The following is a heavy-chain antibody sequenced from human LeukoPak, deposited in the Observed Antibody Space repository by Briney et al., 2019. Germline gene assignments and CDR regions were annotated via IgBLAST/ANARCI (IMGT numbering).Heavy chain of an antibody. CDR1: GFTFSSYA. V-gene: IGHV3-23*01. J-gene: IGHJ4*01. CDR2: ISGSGGST. CDR3: ARRRIQLWFDY. D-gene: IGHD5-18*01. Sequence: GGSLRLSCAASGFTFSSYAMSWVRQAPGKGLEWVSAISGSGGSTYYPDSVKGRFTISRDNYKNTLYLQMNSLRAEDTAVYYCARRRIQLWFDYWGQGTLVTVSS.